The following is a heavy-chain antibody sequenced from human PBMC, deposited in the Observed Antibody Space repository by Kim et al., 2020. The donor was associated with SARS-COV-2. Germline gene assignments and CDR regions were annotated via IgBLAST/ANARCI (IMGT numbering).Heavy chain of an antibody. CDR3: GRAELWFGELFARWFDP. J-gene: IGHJ5*02. CDR2: IYPGDSDT. V-gene: IGHV5-51*01. D-gene: IGHD3-10*01. Sequence: GESLKISCKGSGYSFTSYWIGWVRQMPGKGLEWIRIIYPGDSDTRYSPSFQGQVTISADKSISTAYLQWSSLKASDTAMYARGRAELWFGELFARWFDPWGQGTLVTVSS. CDR1: GYSFTSYW.